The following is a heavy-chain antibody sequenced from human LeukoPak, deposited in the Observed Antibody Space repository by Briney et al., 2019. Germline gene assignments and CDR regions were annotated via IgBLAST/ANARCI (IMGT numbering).Heavy chain of an antibody. CDR3: ARDSYSSGWYYFDY. J-gene: IGHJ4*02. D-gene: IGHD6-19*01. V-gene: IGHV4-59*01. CDR1: GGSITSYY. Sequence: PSETLFLTCTVSGGSITSYYWSWIRQPPGKGLEWIGYIYYRGSTNYNPSLKSRVTISVDTSKNQFSLKLSSVTAADTAVYYCARDSYSSGWYYFDYWGQGTLVTVSS. CDR2: IYYRGST.